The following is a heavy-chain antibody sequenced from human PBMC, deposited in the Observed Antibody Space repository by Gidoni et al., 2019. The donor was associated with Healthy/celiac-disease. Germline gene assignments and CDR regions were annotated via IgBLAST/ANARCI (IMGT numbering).Heavy chain of an antibody. J-gene: IGHJ4*02. Sequence: EVQLVESGGGLVKPGGSLRLSCAASGFTFSSYSMNWVRQAPGKGLEWVSSISSSSSYIYYADSVKGRFTISRDNAKNSLYLQMNSLRAEDTAVYYCARDYQGSYGDGFDYWGQGTLVTVSS. V-gene: IGHV3-21*01. CDR1: GFTFSSYS. CDR2: ISSSSSYI. D-gene: IGHD4-17*01. CDR3: ARDYQGSYGDGFDY.